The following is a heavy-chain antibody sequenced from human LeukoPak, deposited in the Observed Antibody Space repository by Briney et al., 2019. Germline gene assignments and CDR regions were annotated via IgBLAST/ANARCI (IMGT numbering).Heavy chain of an antibody. J-gene: IGHJ5*02. D-gene: IGHD3-10*01. V-gene: IGHV1-69*05. CDR3: ARDSYPREGWFDP. CDR1: GGTFSSYA. CDR2: IIPIFGTA. Sequence: VKVSCKASGGTFSSYAISWVRQAPGQGLEWMGGIIPIFGTANYAQKFQGRVTIITDESTSTAYMELSSLRSEDTAVYYCARDSYPREGWFDPWGQGTLVTVSS.